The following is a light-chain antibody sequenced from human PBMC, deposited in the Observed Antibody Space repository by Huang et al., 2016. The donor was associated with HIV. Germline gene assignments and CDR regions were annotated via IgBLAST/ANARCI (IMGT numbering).Light chain of an antibody. CDR2: DAS. V-gene: IGKV3-11*01. CDR3: QQRSNWPLT. CDR1: QSVSSS. J-gene: IGKJ3*01. Sequence: EIVLTQSPATLSLSPGERATLSCRASQSVSSSLAWYQQKPGQAPRLRIYDASNRATGIPARFSGSGSGTDFTLTISSLEPEDFAVYYCQQRSNWPLTFGPGTKVDIK.